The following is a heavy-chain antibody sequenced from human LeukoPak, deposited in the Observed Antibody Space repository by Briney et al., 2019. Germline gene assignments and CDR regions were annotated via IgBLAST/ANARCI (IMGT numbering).Heavy chain of an antibody. CDR2: TSNSDAGT. V-gene: IGHV3-23*01. D-gene: IGHD3-10*01. CDR1: GFTLSSYA. Sequence: GGSLRLSCAASGFTLSSYAMSWVRQAPGKGLEWVSATSNSDAGTYYAESVRGRFTISRDNSKNTLYLQMNSLRAEDTAVYYCARVLSGRGSLYDYYYYMDVWGKGTTVTISS. J-gene: IGHJ6*03. CDR3: ARVLSGRGSLYDYYYYMDV.